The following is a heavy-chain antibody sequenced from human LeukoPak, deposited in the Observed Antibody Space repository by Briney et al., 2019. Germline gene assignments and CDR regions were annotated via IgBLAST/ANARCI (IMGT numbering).Heavy chain of an antibody. D-gene: IGHD6-19*01. J-gene: IGHJ4*02. Sequence: GGSLRLSCAASGFTFSTYYMHWVRQALGKGLVWVSRINADGSDTAYADSVRGRFTISRDNAKNTLYLQMNSLRAEDTAVYYCARSSGWYNYWGQGTLVTVSS. CDR1: GFTFSTYY. CDR2: INADGSDT. V-gene: IGHV3-74*01. CDR3: ARSSGWYNY.